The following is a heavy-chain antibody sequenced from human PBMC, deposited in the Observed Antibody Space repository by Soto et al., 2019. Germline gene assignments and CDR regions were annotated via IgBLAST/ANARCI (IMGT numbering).Heavy chain of an antibody. CDR2: ISGSGGST. Sequence: EVQLLESGGGLVQPGGSLRLSCAASGFTFSSYAMSWVRQAPGKGLEWVSAISGSGGSTYYADSVKGRFTISRDNSKNTLYLQMNSLRAEDTAVYYCVPGSSTSCYGNWFDPWGQGTLVTVSS. CDR3: VPGSSTSCYGNWFDP. CDR1: GFTFSSYA. D-gene: IGHD2-2*01. V-gene: IGHV3-23*01. J-gene: IGHJ5*02.